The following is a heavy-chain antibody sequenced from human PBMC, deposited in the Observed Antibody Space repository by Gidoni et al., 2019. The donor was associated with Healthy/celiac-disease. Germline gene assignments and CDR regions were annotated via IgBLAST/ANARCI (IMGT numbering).Heavy chain of an antibody. J-gene: IGHJ4*02. D-gene: IGHD6-13*01. Sequence: QVQLVQSGAEVKKPGSSVKVSCKSSGGTFSSYAISWVRQAPGQGREWMGGIIPIFGTANYAQKFQGRVTITADESTSTVYMELSSLRSEDTAVYYCARDQAAAGTGGFDYWGQGTLVTVSS. CDR1: GGTFSSYA. V-gene: IGHV1-69*01. CDR2: IIPIFGTA. CDR3: ARDQAAAGTGGFDY.